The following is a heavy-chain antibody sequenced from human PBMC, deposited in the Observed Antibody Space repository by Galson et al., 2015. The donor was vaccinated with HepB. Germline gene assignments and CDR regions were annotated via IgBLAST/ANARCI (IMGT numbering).Heavy chain of an antibody. CDR2: LSFDGTNE. CDR3: AKDWGMDV. Sequence: SLRLSCAASGFDFSIYTMVWVRQAPGKGLECVAVLSFDGTNEYYIDSVKGRFTVSRDSSQNTLYLQLNSLRSEDTAIYYCAKDWGMDVWGQGTTVTVSS. J-gene: IGHJ6*02. CDR1: GFDFSIYT. V-gene: IGHV3-30-3*01.